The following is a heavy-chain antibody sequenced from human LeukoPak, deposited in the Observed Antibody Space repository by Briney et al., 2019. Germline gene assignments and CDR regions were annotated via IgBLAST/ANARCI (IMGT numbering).Heavy chain of an antibody. CDR2: IHYTGIT. D-gene: IGHD2/OR15-2a*01. Sequence: SETLSLTCSVSDDSLSANRYYWGWVRQPPGKGLEWIANIHYTGITQYNPSFDSRVTISADTSKKHFSLKLTSMTAADTAVYYCTRGTDSSIIGDYWGRGISVTVSS. CDR1: DDSLSANRYY. V-gene: IGHV4-39*02. CDR3: TRGTDSSIIGDY. J-gene: IGHJ4*02.